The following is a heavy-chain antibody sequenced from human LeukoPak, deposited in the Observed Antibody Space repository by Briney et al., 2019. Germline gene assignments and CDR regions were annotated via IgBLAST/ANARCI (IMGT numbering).Heavy chain of an antibody. D-gene: IGHD2-15*01. CDR3: ARAGIGYCSGGSCYYYYGMDV. CDR1: GFTFSDYY. Sequence: PGGSLRLSCAASGFTFSDYYMSWIRQAPGKGLEWVSYISSSGSTIYYADSVKGRFTISRDNAKNSLYLQMNSLRAEDTAVYCCARAGIGYCSGGSCYYYYGMDVWGQGTTVTVSS. V-gene: IGHV3-11*01. CDR2: ISSSGSTI. J-gene: IGHJ6*02.